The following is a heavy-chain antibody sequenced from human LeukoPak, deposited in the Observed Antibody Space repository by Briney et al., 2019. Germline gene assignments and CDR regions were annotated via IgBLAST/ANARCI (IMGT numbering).Heavy chain of an antibody. CDR3: ATSRVVYSRVDY. D-gene: IGHD2-15*01. J-gene: IGHJ4*02. Sequence: ASVKVSCKVSGYTLTELSMHWVRQAPGKGLEWMGGFDPEDGETIYAQKFQGRVTMTEDTSTDTAYMELSSLRPEDTAVYYCATSRVVYSRVDYWGQGTLVTVSS. V-gene: IGHV1-24*01. CDR2: FDPEDGET. CDR1: GYTLTELS.